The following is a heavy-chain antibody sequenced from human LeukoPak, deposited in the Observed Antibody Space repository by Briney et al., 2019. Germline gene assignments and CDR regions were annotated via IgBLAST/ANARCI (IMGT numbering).Heavy chain of an antibody. Sequence: GGSLRLSCAASGFTFSSYWMSWVRQAPGKGLEWVANIKQDGSEKYYVDSVKGRFTISRDNAKNSLYLQMNSLRAEDTAVYYCASAYYYDSSGYGGYYYMDVWGKGTTVTVSS. D-gene: IGHD3-22*01. V-gene: IGHV3-7*01. CDR1: GFTFSSYW. CDR2: IKQDGSEK. CDR3: ASAYYYDSSGYGGYYYMDV. J-gene: IGHJ6*03.